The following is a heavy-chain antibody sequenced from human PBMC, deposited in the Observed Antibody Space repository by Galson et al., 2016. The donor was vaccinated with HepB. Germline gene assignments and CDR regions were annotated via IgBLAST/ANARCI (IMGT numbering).Heavy chain of an antibody. D-gene: IGHD2-15*01. CDR2: IIPVFGSA. V-gene: IGHV1-69*13. Sequence: SVKVSCKASGGTFGSYAVSWVRQAPGQGLEWMGGIIPVFGSAYYAQNFQGRVTLTADESTSTVYMELRSLRSEDTAVFLCARDRDYCSRGRCYSQGMDAWGQGTTVTVSS. CDR3: ARDRDYCSRGRCYSQGMDA. CDR1: GGTFGSYA. J-gene: IGHJ6*02.